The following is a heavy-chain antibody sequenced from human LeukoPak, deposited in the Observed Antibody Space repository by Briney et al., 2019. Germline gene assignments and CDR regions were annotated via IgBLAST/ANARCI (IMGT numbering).Heavy chain of an antibody. CDR3: AKDMVAAAGTGYYGMDV. J-gene: IGHJ6*02. CDR1: GFTFDDYA. V-gene: IGHV3-9*01. D-gene: IGHD6-13*01. Sequence: PGRSLRLSCAASGFTFDDYAMHWVRQAPGKGLEWVSGISWNSGSIGYADSVKGRFTISRDNAKNSLYLQMNSLRAEDTALYYCAKDMVAAAGTGYYGMDVWGQGTTVTVSS. CDR2: ISWNSGSI.